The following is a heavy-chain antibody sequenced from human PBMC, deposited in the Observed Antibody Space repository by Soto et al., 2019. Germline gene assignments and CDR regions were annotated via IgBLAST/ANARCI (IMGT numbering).Heavy chain of an antibody. Sequence: QVLLLQSGAEVKKTGASVKVSCKASGYTFSGFYMHWVRQAPGQGLEWMGWINPNRGGTKSAEKFQGRVTMTRDTFNSTAYMELSRLTSDDTAVYYCASAAVTGTACLDFWGQGTQFTVSS. D-gene: IGHD6-19*01. CDR3: ASAAVTGTACLDF. V-gene: IGHV1-2*02. J-gene: IGHJ4*02. CDR2: INPNRGGT. CDR1: GYTFSGFY.